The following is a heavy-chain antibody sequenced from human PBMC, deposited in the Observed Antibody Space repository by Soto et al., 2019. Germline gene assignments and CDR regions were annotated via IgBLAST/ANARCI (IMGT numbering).Heavy chain of an antibody. CDR2: IYYSGST. CDR1: CGSIISGGYY. CDR3: ARVPRYDFWSGPLDYYGMDV. V-gene: IGHV4-31*03. J-gene: IGHJ6*02. D-gene: IGHD3-3*01. Sequence: SETLSLTCTVSCGSIISGGYYWSWIRQHPGKGLEWIGYIYYSGSTYYNPSLKSRVTISVDTSKNQFSLKLSSVTAADTAVYYCARVPRYDFWSGPLDYYGMDVWGQGTTVTVSS.